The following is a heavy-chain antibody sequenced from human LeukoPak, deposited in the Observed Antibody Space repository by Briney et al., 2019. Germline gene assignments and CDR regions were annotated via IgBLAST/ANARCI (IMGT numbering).Heavy chain of an antibody. J-gene: IGHJ4*02. Sequence: PGGSLRLSCAASGFTFSDYYMSWIRQAPGKGLEWVSYISSSTSTIYYADSVKGRFTISRDNSKNTVSLEMNSLRAEDTAIYYCAKDVNSYCRGDCSDYWGQGTLVTVSS. CDR2: ISSSTSTI. CDR1: GFTFSDYY. D-gene: IGHD2-21*01. CDR3: AKDVNSYCRGDCSDY. V-gene: IGHV3-11*04.